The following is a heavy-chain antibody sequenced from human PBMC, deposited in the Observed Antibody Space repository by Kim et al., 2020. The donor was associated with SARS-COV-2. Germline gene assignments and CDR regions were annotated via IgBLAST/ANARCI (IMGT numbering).Heavy chain of an antibody. CDR2: IWYDGSNK. Sequence: GGSLRLSCAASGFTFSSYGMHWVRQAPGKGLEWVAVIWYDGSNKYYADSVKGRFTISRDNSKNTLYLQMNSLRAEDTAVYYCAKAPFWGSYCSSTRCYHYYYYGRDVWGQGTTVPVSS. CDR3: AKAPFWGSYCSSTRCYHYYYYGRDV. V-gene: IGHV3-33*06. CDR1: GFTFSSYG. D-gene: IGHD2-2*01. J-gene: IGHJ6*02.